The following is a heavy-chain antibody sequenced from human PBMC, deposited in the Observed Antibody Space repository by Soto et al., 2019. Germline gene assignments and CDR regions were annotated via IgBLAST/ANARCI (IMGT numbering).Heavy chain of an antibody. V-gene: IGHV1-2*02. CDR2: IDAHSGGT. CDR1: GFSFTGYY. J-gene: IGHJ5*02. D-gene: IGHD6-6*01. Sequence: ASVKVSCKASGFSFTGYYIHWLRQAPGQGLEWMGWIDAHSGGTEYAQKFQGRVTLTRDTSIATAYLTLTSLTSDDTALYYCAKDLTRQLAYWLDPWGQGTQVTVSS. CDR3: AKDLTRQLAYWLDP.